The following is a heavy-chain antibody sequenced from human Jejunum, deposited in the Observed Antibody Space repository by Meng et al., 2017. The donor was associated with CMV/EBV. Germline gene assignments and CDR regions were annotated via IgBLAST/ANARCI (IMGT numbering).Heavy chain of an antibody. CDR3: VKDSHYDCSSSSCYLDY. D-gene: IGHD2-2*01. CDR2: IQYDGSIK. CDR1: GFTFSTYG. Sequence: QVQLVESGGGVVQPGGSLRRSCAASGFTFSTYGMHWVRQAPGKGLEWVAFIQYDGSIKYYPDSVKGRFTISRDNSKNTLYLQMNNLRAADTAIYYCVKDSHYDCSSSSCYLDYWGQGTLVTVSS. J-gene: IGHJ4*02. V-gene: IGHV3-30*02.